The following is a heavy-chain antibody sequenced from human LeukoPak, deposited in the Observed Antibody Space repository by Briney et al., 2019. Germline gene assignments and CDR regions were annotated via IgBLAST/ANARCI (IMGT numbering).Heavy chain of an antibody. D-gene: IGHD3-22*01. CDR1: GGSFSGYY. CDR2: INHSGST. Sequence: SETLSLTCAVYGGSFSGYYWSWIRQPPGKGLEWIGEINHSGSTNYNPSLKSRVTISVDTSKNQFSLKLSSVTAADTAVYYCARRNSSGYRNFGYWGQGNLVTVSS. CDR3: ARRNSSGYRNFGY. V-gene: IGHV4-34*01. J-gene: IGHJ4*02.